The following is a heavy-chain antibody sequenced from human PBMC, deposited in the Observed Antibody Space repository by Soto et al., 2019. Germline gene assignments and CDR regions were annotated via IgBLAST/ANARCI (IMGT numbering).Heavy chain of an antibody. J-gene: IGHJ4*02. V-gene: IGHV4-31*03. CDR3: ARGSGTMIPGDWVTAGFDY. D-gene: IGHD3-22*01. CDR1: GGSISSGGYY. Sequence: SETLSLTCTVSGGSISSGGYYWSWIRQHPGKGLEWIGYIYYSGSTYYNPSLKSRVTISVDTSKNQFSLKLSSVTAADTAVYYCARGSGTMIPGDWVTAGFDYWGQGTLVTVSS. CDR2: IYYSGST.